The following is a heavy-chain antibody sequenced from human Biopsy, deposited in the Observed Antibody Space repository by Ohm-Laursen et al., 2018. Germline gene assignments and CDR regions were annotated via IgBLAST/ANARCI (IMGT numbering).Heavy chain of an antibody. J-gene: IGHJ6*02. CDR1: GFTFSKYA. CDR2: ISGSGGAT. CDR3: ARDTRWSPYSMDV. V-gene: IGHV3-23*01. Sequence: SLRLSCAASGFTFSKYAMSWVRQAPGKGLEWVSSISGSGGATFYADSVKGRFTISRDNSKNTLYFQMNSLRAEDTAVYYCARDTRWSPYSMDVWGQGTTVTVSS. D-gene: IGHD4-23*01.